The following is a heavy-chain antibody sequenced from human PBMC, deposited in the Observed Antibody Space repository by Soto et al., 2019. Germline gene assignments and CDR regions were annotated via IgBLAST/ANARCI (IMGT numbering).Heavy chain of an antibody. Sequence: SETLCVTCTVSGGSISSSSYYWVWIRQPPGKGLEWIGSIYYSGSTYYNPSLKRRVTISVDTSKNQFSLKLSSVTAADTAVYYCAVTISSRAYYGKDVWGQGTTVTVSS. D-gene: IGHD2-2*01. J-gene: IGHJ6*02. V-gene: IGHV4-39*01. CDR1: GGSISSSSYY. CDR3: AVTISSRAYYGKDV. CDR2: IYYSGST.